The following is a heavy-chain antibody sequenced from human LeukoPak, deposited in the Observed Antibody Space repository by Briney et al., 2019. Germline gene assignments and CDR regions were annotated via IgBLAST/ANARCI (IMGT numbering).Heavy chain of an antibody. V-gene: IGHV4-4*07. Sequence: PSETLSPTCTVSGGSISSYYWSWIRQPAGKGLEWIGRIYTSGSTNYNPSLKSRVTMSVDTSKNQFSLKLSSVTAADTAVYYCARDVGPGQWDWFDPWGQGTLVTVSS. CDR1: GGSISSYY. CDR2: IYTSGST. CDR3: ARDVGPGQWDWFDP. J-gene: IGHJ5*02. D-gene: IGHD1-26*01.